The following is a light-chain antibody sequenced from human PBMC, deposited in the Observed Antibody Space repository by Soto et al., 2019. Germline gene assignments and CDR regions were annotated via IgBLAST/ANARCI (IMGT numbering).Light chain of an antibody. J-gene: IGLJ1*01. V-gene: IGLV2-14*01. CDR3: SSFRSTSTLPYV. CDR1: SSDVGGYDY. Sequence: QSALNQPASVSGSPGQSITISCTGTSSDVGGYDYVSWYQQHPGKAPKLMIFEVTNRPSGVSNRFSGSKSGNTASLTISGLRAEDEADYYCSSFRSTSTLPYVFGTGTKLTVL. CDR2: EVT.